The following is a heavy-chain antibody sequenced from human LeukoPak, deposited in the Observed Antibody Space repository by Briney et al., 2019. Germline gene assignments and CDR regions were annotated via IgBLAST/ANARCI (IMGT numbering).Heavy chain of an antibody. V-gene: IGHV4-61*02. J-gene: IGHJ3*01. Sequence: SQTLSLTCTVSGGSISSGSYYWSWIRQPAGKGLEWIGRIYTSGSTNYNPSLKSRVTISVDTSKNQFSLKLSSVTAADTAVYYCARTYPSPQKNDAFDVWGQGTMVTVSS. CDR2: IYTSGST. CDR3: ARTYPSPQKNDAFDV. CDR1: GGSISSGSYY. D-gene: IGHD6-6*01.